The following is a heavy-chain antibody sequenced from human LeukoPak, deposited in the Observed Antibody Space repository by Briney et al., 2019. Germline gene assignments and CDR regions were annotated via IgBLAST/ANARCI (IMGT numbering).Heavy chain of an antibody. CDR1: GFTFSSYW. V-gene: IGHV3-74*01. Sequence: GGSLRLSCAASGFTFSSYWMHWVRQAPGKEPVWVSRINTDGSSTTYADSVRGGFTIYRDNAKNTLYLPMKSLRAEDTAVYFCAGPRLSGYIDALDIWGQGTMVTVSS. D-gene: IGHD3-9*01. J-gene: IGHJ3*02. CDR2: INTDGSST. CDR3: AGPRLSGYIDALDI.